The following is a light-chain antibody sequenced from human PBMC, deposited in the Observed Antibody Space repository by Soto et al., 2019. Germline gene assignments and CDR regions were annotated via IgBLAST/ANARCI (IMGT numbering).Light chain of an antibody. Sequence: DIQMTQSPSSVSASVGDRVTITCRASQGISSWLAWYQQKPGKAPKLLIFAASSLPSGVPSRFSGSGSGTDFTLTITSLLPEEFATYYCPQANSLPFTFGQGTRLEIK. J-gene: IGKJ5*01. CDR2: AAS. CDR3: PQANSLPFT. V-gene: IGKV1D-12*01. CDR1: QGISSW.